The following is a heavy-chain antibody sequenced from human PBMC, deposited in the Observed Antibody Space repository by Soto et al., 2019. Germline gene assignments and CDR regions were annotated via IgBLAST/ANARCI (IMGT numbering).Heavy chain of an antibody. Sequence: QVPLVESGGGVVQPGRSLRLSCAASGFTFSNYGIHWVRQAPGKGLEWVAVISYDGSNKYYADSVKGRFTISRDNSKNTLYLQMNSLRAEDTAVYYCAKVELRWSYYFDYWGQGTLVTISS. CDR3: AKVELRWSYYFDY. V-gene: IGHV3-30*18. CDR1: GFTFSNYG. J-gene: IGHJ4*02. D-gene: IGHD1-7*01. CDR2: ISYDGSNK.